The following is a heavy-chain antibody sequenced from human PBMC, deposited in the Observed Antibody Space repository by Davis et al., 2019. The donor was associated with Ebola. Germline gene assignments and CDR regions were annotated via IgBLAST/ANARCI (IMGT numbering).Heavy chain of an antibody. CDR1: GYSISSGYY. D-gene: IGHD3-3*01. CDR2: IYHSGST. CDR3: ARGLYDFWSGYAFDI. V-gene: IGHV4-38-2*02. Sequence: SETLSLTCTVSGYSISSGYYWGWIRPPPGKGLEWIGSIYHSGSTYYNPSLKSRVTISVDTSKNQFSLRVSSVTVADTAVYYCARGLYDFWSGYAFDIWGQGTLVTVSS. J-gene: IGHJ3*02.